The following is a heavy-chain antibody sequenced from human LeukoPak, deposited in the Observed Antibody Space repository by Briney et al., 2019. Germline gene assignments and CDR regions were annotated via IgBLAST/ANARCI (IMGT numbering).Heavy chain of an antibody. V-gene: IGHV4-31*03. CDR3: ARDRGLASSGFFRTTGGLFYFDY. J-gene: IGHJ4*02. D-gene: IGHD6-19*01. CDR2: IYYSGST. Sequence: PSQTLSLTCTVSGGSISSGGYYWSWIRQHPGKGLEWIGYIYYSGSTYYNPSLKSRVTISVDTSKNQFSLKLSSVTAADTAVYYCARDRGLASSGFFRTTGGLFYFDYWGQGTLVTVSS. CDR1: GGSISSGGYY.